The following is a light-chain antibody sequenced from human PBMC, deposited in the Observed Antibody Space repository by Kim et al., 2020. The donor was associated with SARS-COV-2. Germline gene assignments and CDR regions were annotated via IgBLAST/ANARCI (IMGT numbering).Light chain of an antibody. CDR2: DAS. CDR1: QSISSN. Sequence: QGERATQSLRASQSISSNVAWYEQKPGQAPRLLTYDASTRATGFPARFSGSGSGTEFTLTISSRQSDDSEVYYCQQYNNWHPGRTFCQCTKVDI. J-gene: IGKJ1*01. CDR3: QQYNNWHPGRT. V-gene: IGKV3-15*01.